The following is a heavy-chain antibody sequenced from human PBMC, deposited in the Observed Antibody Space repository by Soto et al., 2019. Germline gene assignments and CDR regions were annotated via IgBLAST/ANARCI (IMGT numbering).Heavy chain of an antibody. CDR3: ARVPIPAAVWFDP. CDR2: MHYSWSS. J-gene: IGHJ5*02. V-gene: IGHV4-59*01. D-gene: IGHD6-25*01. CDR1: GGSIRNYY. Sequence: QVQLQESGPGLVKPSETLSLTCTVSGGSIRNYYWSWIRQPPGKGLEWIAYMHYSWSSNYNPSLNSGVTISVETPKGQFPLKLSSVTAADTAVYYCARVPIPAAVWFDPCGQGTLVTVSS.